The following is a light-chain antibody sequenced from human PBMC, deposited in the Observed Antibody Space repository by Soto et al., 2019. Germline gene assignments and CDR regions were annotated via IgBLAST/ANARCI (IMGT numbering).Light chain of an antibody. CDR1: QSDSRGY. V-gene: IGKV3-20*01. CDR3: QQYANLPLT. CDR2: GAS. Sequence: EIVLTQCPVTLSFSPCEIATLSCSSSQSDSRGYLAWYQQKPGQAPRLLIHGASSRATGIPDRFSGSGSGTDFTLTITRLEPEDFAVYYCQQYANLPLTFGQGTKVDIK. J-gene: IGKJ1*01.